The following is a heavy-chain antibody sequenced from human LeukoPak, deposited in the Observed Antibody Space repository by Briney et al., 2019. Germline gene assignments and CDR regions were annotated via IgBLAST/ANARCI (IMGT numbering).Heavy chain of an antibody. CDR1: GGTFNRYG. D-gene: IGHD6-6*01. J-gene: IGHJ6*03. V-gene: IGHV1-69*05. Sequence: SVKVSCKSSGGTFNRYGFTWVRQAPGQGLEWMGGIIPFLGTPNYAQKFQGRVTITTDESTSTAYMEESSLTSEDTAVYYCATTGQLVPDYYHYYMDVWGLGTTVTVSS. CDR3: ATTGQLVPDYYHYYMDV. CDR2: IIPFLGTP.